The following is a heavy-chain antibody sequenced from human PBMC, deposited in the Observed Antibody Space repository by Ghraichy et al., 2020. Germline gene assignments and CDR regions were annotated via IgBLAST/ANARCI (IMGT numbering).Heavy chain of an antibody. D-gene: IGHD6-13*01. CDR3: ARLPLPRRAAVGDWYFDL. V-gene: IGHV3-48*01. CDR1: GFSFSDYS. CDR2: ITGSSITI. Sequence: LSLTCEGSGFSFSDYSMIWVRLTPRKALEWVSYITGSSITIFYTDSVKGRFTISRDNAKNSLYLQMNSLRAEDTAVYYCARLPLPRRAAVGDWYFDLCGRGTLVTVSS. J-gene: IGHJ2*01.